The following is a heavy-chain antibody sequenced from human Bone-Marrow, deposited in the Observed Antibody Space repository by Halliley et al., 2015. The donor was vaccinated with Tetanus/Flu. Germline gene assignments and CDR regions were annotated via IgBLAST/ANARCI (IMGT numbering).Heavy chain of an antibody. CDR3: ARVGYEFLPAASNIMDS. Sequence: TLSLTCAVSGGSFRGYLWSWIRQAPGKGLEWIGETNHRGSTNYKPSLKSRVVISVGTSKNQFSLRLTSVTAADTTVYYCARVGYEFLPAASNIMDSWGQGTTVTVSS. V-gene: IGHV4-34*01. D-gene: IGHD2-2*01. CDR1: GGSFRGYL. CDR2: TNHRGST. J-gene: IGHJ6*02.